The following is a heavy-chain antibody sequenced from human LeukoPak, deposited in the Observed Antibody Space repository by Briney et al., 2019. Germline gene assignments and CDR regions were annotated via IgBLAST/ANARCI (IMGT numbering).Heavy chain of an antibody. CDR1: GFTFSSYS. D-gene: IGHD6-13*01. J-gene: IGHJ4*02. Sequence: HSGGSLRLSCAASGFTFSSYSMSWVRQAPGKGLEWVSTFSGTGEITYYADSVKGRFTISRGNSKNTLYLQMTSLRAEDTARYYCAKDFNFRGIAAAGDLDYWGQGTLVTVSS. V-gene: IGHV3-23*01. CDR2: FSGTGEIT. CDR3: AKDFNFRGIAAAGDLDY.